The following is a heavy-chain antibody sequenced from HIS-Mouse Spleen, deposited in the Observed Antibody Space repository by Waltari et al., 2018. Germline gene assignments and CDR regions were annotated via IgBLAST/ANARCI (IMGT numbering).Heavy chain of an antibody. CDR2: ISWNSGSI. Sequence: EVQLVESGGGLVQPGRSLRLSCAASGFTFDDYAMHWVRQAPGKGLGGGSGISWNSGSIGYADSVKGRFTISRDNAKNSLYLQMNSLRAEDTALYYCAKDGRSLNYWGQGTLVTVSS. CDR1: GFTFDDYA. CDR3: AKDGRSLNY. J-gene: IGHJ4*02. V-gene: IGHV3-9*01.